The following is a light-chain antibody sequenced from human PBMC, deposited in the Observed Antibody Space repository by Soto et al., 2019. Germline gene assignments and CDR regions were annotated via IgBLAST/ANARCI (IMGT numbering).Light chain of an antibody. J-gene: IGLJ1*01. Sequence: QSVLTQPASVSGSPGQSITISCTGTSSDVGGNKYVSWYQHYPGKAPKLMICDVSNRPSGVSNRFSGSKSGNTASLTISWLQAEDEADYYCSAFTGTTYVFGTGT. V-gene: IGLV2-14*03. CDR1: SSDVGGNKY. CDR3: SAFTGTTYV. CDR2: DVS.